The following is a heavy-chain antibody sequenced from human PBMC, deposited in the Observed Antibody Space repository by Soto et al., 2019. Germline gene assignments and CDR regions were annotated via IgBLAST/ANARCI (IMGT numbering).Heavy chain of an antibody. V-gene: IGHV3-11*01. CDR2: ISGSGDNI. CDR1: GFSFSDYY. D-gene: IGHD2-15*01. Sequence: QVQLVESGGGLVKPGGSLRVSCAASGFSFSDYYMTWIRQAPGKGLEWVSYISGSGDNIHYADSVKGRFTISRDNAKNSLYLQMDSLRVEDAAGYYCARGAFITCYYVAWFDTWGQGTLVTGSS. J-gene: IGHJ5*02. CDR3: ARGAFITCYYVAWFDT.